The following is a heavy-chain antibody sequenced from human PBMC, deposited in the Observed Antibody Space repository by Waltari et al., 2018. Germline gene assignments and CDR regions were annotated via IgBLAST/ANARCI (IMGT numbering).Heavy chain of an antibody. J-gene: IGHJ6*02. D-gene: IGHD2-15*01. Sequence: EVQLVQSGAEVKKPGESLKISCKGSGYSFTSYWIGWVRQMPGKGLEWMGIIYPGDSDTRYSPSFQGQVTISADKSISTAYLQWSSLKASDTAMYYCARPDRCSGGSCYWDGMDVWGQGTTVTVSS. CDR2: IYPGDSDT. V-gene: IGHV5-51*03. CDR1: GYSFTSYW. CDR3: ARPDRCSGGSCYWDGMDV.